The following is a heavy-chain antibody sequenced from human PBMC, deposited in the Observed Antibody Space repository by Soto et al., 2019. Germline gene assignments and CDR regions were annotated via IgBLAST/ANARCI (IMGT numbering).Heavy chain of an antibody. Sequence: PSETLSLTCTVSGGSISSSSCYWGWIRQPPGKGLEWIGSIYYSGSTYYNPSLKSRVTISVDTSKNQFSLKLSSVTAADTAVYYCARLDGGSGYYRPKHGFDYWGQGTLVTVSS. J-gene: IGHJ4*02. V-gene: IGHV4-39*01. CDR3: ARLDGGSGYYRPKHGFDY. CDR2: IYYSGST. D-gene: IGHD3-3*01. CDR1: GGSISSSSCY.